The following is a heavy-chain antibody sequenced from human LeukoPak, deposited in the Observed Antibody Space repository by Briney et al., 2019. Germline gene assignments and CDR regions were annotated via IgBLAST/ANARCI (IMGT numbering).Heavy chain of an antibody. D-gene: IGHD3-22*01. CDR3: ARADRYYYDSSGYYF. J-gene: IGHJ4*02. Sequence: ASVKVSCKASGYTFTSYDINWVRQATGQGLEWMGWMNPNSDNTGYAQKFQGRVTMTRDTSTSTVYMELSSLRSEDTAVYYCARADRYYYDSSGYYFWGQGTLVTVSS. V-gene: IGHV1-8*01. CDR1: GYTFTSYD. CDR2: MNPNSDNT.